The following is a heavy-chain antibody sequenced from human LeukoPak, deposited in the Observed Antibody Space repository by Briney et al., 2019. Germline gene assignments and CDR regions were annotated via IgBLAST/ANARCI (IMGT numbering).Heavy chain of an antibody. V-gene: IGHV4-34*01. J-gene: IGHJ6*02. Sequence: SETLSLTCAVYGGSFSGYYWSWIHQPPGKGLEWIGEINHSGSTNYNPSLKSRVTISVDTSKNQFSLKLSSVTAADTAVYYCARVFLDGWPDYYYYGMDVWGQGTTVTVSS. CDR1: GGSFSGYY. CDR3: ARVFLDGWPDYYYYGMDV. CDR2: INHSGST. D-gene: IGHD5-24*01.